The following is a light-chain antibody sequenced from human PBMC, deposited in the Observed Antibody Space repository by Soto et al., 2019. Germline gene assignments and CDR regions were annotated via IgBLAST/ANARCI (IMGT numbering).Light chain of an antibody. Sequence: QSALTQPASLSGSPGQSITISCTGTSIDVGGYNHFSWYQQHPGKAPKLMIHGVNYRHSGVSDRFSGSKSGNTASLTISGLQTADADDYYCSSYTSTRTLVFGTGTKLTVL. J-gene: IGLJ1*01. CDR2: GVN. CDR3: SSYTSTRTLV. CDR1: SIDVGGYNH. V-gene: IGLV2-14*01.